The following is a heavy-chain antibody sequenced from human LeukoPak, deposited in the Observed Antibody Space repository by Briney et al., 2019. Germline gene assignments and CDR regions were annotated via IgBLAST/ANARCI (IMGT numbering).Heavy chain of an antibody. Sequence: GGSLRLSCTASGFTFSTYSMNWVRQAPGKGLEWVSSISSSSSYIYYADSVKGRFTISRDNAKNSLSLQMNSLRAEDTAVYYCAVRGSGAFDIWGQGTMVTVSS. CDR2: ISSSSSYI. CDR3: AVRGSGAFDI. V-gene: IGHV3-21*01. J-gene: IGHJ3*02. CDR1: GFTFSTYS.